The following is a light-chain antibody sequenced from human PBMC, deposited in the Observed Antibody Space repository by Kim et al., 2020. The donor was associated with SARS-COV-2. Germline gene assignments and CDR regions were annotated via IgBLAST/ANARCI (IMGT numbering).Light chain of an antibody. Sequence: GQSVTIYCTGSSSDVGGYNYVSWYQQHPGKAPILVIYDVHKRPSGVPDRFFGSKSGNTASLTVSGLQPEDEAVYYCCSYTAFNTLIFGGGTKVTVL. J-gene: IGLJ1*01. CDR1: SSDVGGYNY. CDR2: DVH. CDR3: CSYTAFNTLI. V-gene: IGLV2-8*03.